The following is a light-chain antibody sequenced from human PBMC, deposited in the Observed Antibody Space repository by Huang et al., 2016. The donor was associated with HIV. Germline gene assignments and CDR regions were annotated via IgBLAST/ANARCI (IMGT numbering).Light chain of an antibody. CDR3: QQCNNWPLT. V-gene: IGKV3-15*01. CDR2: GAS. CDR1: QSVSNN. J-gene: IGKJ1*01. Sequence: EIVMTQSPATLSVSPGERATLSGRASQSVSNNLAWYQQKPGQAPRLLIYGASTRATGIPARFSGSGSGTEFTLTISSLQSEDFAVYYCQQCNNWPLTFGQGTKVEIK.